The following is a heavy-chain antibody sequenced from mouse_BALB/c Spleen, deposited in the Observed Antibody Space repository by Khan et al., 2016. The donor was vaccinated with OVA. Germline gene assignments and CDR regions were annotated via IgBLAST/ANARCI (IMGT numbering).Heavy chain of an antibody. CDR3: AKGGYGALAY. J-gene: IGHJ3*01. V-gene: IGHV1S81*02. CDR1: GYTFTSYW. D-gene: IGHD1-1*02. CDR2: INPSDGRA. Sequence: QVQLQQSGAELVKPGASVKLSCKASGYTFTSYWLHWMKQRPGKGLDWIGYINPSDGRAHYNENFKNKATMTVDKSTNTAYMQLSSLTSEDSAGYYVAKGGYGALAYWGQGTLVTVSA.